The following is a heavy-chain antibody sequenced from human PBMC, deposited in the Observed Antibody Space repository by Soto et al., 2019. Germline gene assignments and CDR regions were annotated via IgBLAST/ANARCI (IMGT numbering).Heavy chain of an antibody. J-gene: IGHJ6*02. CDR2: INPKSGGT. V-gene: IGHV1-2*04. Sequence: SVKVSCKASVYSFTDYHIHWVRQAPGQGLEWLGRINPKSGGTSTAQKFQGWVTMTTDTSISTASMELTRLTSDDTAIYYCARGDSTDCSNGVCSFFYNHDMDVWGQGTTVTVSS. D-gene: IGHD2-8*01. CDR3: ARGDSTDCSNGVCSFFYNHDMDV. CDR1: VYSFTDYH.